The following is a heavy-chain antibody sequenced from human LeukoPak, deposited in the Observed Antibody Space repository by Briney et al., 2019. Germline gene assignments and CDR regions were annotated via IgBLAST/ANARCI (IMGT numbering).Heavy chain of an antibody. CDR1: GGTFSSYA. Sequence: GASVKVSCKASGGTFSSYAISWVRQAPGQGLEWMGGIIPIFGTANYAQKFQGRVTITTDESTSTAYMELSSLRSEDTAVYYCAIGYCSSTSCPRDYYYYMDVWGKGTTVTVSS. D-gene: IGHD2-2*01. CDR2: IIPIFGTA. V-gene: IGHV1-69*05. CDR3: AIGYCSSTSCPRDYYYYMDV. J-gene: IGHJ6*03.